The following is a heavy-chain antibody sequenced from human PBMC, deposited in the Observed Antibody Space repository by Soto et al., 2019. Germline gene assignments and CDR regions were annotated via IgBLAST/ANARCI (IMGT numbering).Heavy chain of an antibody. CDR3: ARGDRGAFDL. CDR2: IHSDGSST. J-gene: IGHJ3*01. Sequence: EVQLVESGGGLVRPGGSLRLSCAASGFTFSYYWMHWVRQAPGKGLVWVSRIHSDGSSTTYADFVKGRFIISRDNARKTGGLQINRVRVGGQAVYYCARGDRGAFDLWGQGTVVTVSS. D-gene: IGHD1-26*01. CDR1: GFTFSYYW. V-gene: IGHV3-74*01.